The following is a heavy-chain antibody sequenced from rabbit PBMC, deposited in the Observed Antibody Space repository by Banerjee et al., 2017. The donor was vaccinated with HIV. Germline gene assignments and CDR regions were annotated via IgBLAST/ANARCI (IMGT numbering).Heavy chain of an antibody. Sequence: QSLEESGGGLVKPGGTLTLTCKASGFSFSSSYWMCWVRQAPGKGLEWIACIYAGSGDTYYASWAKGRFTSSKASSTTVTLQMTSLTAADTATYFCARDTDGTGYNFWGQGTLVTVS. CDR3: ARDTDGTGYNF. D-gene: IGHD7-1*01. J-gene: IGHJ3*01. CDR2: IYAGSGDT. CDR1: GFSFSSSYW. V-gene: IGHV1S40*01.